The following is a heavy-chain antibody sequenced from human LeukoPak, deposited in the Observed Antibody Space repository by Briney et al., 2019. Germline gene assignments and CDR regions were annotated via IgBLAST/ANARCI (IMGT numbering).Heavy chain of an antibody. CDR3: ASSTLSGYYYGMDV. J-gene: IGHJ6*02. V-gene: IGHV3-21*01. D-gene: IGHD6-25*01. CDR1: GFTFSSYS. Sequence: GGSLRLSCAASGFTFSSYSMNWVRQAPGKRLEWVSSISSSSSYIYYADSVKGRFTISRDNAKNSLYLQMNSLKAEDTAVYYCASSTLSGYYYGMDVWGQGTTVTVSS. CDR2: ISSSSSYI.